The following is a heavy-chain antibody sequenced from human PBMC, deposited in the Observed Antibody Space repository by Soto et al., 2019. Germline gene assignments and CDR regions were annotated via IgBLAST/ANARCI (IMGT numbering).Heavy chain of an antibody. CDR2: MSYDGSNK. CDR1: GFTFSSYA. D-gene: IGHD1-7*01. Sequence: PGGSLRLSCAASGFTFSSYAMHWVRQAPGKGLEWVAVMSYDGSNKYYADSVKGRFTISRDNSKNTLYLQMNSLRAEDTAVYYCAKAPPIVLLGTHAYWGQGTLVTVSS. V-gene: IGHV3-30*18. CDR3: AKAPPIVLLGTHAY. J-gene: IGHJ4*02.